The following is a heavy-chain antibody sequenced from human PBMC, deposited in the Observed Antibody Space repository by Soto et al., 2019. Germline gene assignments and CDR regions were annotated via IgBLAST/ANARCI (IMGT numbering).Heavy chain of an antibody. CDR1: DVSLRSRSYY. CDR2: FSYPGTT. Sequence: QLQESGPGLVKPSETLSLTCTVSDVSLRSRSYYWHWIRQPPGRGLEYIVSFSYPGTTYYYPSFKSRVTIAEDTSKKYFSLRLASLTAADTATYYCAATTLFPRRNAFDVWGQGTVVTVSP. CDR3: AATTLFPRRNAFDV. V-gene: IGHV4-39*02. J-gene: IGHJ3*01. D-gene: IGHD3-16*01.